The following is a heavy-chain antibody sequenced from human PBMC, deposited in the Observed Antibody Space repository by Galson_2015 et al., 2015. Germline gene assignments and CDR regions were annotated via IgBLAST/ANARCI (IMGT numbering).Heavy chain of an antibody. CDR2: TNVNSGRI. Sequence: SVKVSCKASGYTFNSYGISWVRQAPGQGLEWMAWTNVNSGRINYAQKFEGRVTLTTDTSTSTAHMELRSLTSDDTALYYCVRDYGYNMDVWGNGTSVTVSS. J-gene: IGHJ6*03. CDR1: GYTFNSYG. CDR3: VRDYGYNMDV. D-gene: IGHD3-10*01. V-gene: IGHV1-18*01.